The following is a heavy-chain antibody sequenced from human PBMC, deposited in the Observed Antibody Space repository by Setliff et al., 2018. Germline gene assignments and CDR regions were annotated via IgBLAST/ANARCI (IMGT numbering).Heavy chain of an antibody. V-gene: IGHV7-4-1*02. CDR3: SRETWYDAGYSYMDV. J-gene: IGHJ6*03. CDR1: GYTFTSNL. Sequence: GASVKVSCKASGYTFTSNLINWVRQAPGQGLEWMGWINTNTGNPTYSQGFTGRIVFSLEASANTAYLQISNLETEDTGVYYCSRETWYDAGYSYMDVWGQVTAVTVSS. D-gene: IGHD1-1*01. CDR2: INTNTGNP.